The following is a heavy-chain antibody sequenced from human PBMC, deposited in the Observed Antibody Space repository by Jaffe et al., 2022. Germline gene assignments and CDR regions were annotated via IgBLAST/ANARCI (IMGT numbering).Heavy chain of an antibody. D-gene: IGHD3-9*01. CDR1: GGTFSSYA. V-gene: IGHV1-69*01. Sequence: QVQLVQSGAEVKKPGSSVKVSCKASGGTFSSYAISWVRQAPGQGLEWMGGIIPIFGTANYAQKFQGRVTITADESTSTAYMELSSLRSEDTAVYYCARDHYDILTGYSPYYYYYMDVWGKGTTVTVSS. CDR3: ARDHYDILTGYSPYYYYYMDV. J-gene: IGHJ6*03. CDR2: IIPIFGTA.